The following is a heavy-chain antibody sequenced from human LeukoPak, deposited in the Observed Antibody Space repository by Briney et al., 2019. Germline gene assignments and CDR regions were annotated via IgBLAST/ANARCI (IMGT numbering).Heavy chain of an antibody. CDR3: ANTYYAFWSGSF. CDR2: ISSSSSYI. J-gene: IGHJ4*02. D-gene: IGHD3-3*01. Sequence: PGGSLRLSCAASGFTFSSYSMNWVRQAPGKGLEWVSSISSSSSYIYYADSVKGRFTISRDNSKNTVYLQMNSLRAEDTAVYYCANTYYAFWSGSFWGQGTLVTVSS. V-gene: IGHV3-21*01. CDR1: GFTFSSYS.